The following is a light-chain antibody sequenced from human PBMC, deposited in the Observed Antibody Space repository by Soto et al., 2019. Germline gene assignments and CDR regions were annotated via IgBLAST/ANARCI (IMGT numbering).Light chain of an antibody. J-gene: IGKJ4*01. CDR3: QQDGGSPQLT. CDR2: GAS. Sequence: IVLTQSPGTLSLSPGERATLSCRASQSVSSSYLAWYQQKPGQAPRLLIYGASSRATGIPDRFSGSGSGTDFTLTISRLEPEDFAVYYCQQDGGSPQLTFGGGTNVEIK. V-gene: IGKV3-20*01. CDR1: QSVSSSY.